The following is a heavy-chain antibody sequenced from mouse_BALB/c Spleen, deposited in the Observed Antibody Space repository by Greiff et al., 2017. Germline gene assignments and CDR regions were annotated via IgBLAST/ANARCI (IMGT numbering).Heavy chain of an antibody. D-gene: IGHD1-1*01. Sequence: EVKLMESGGGLVQPGGSLKLSCAASGFTFSSYTMSWVRQTPEKRLEWVAYISNGGGSTYYPDTVKGRFTISRDNAKNTLYLQMSSLKSEDTAMYYCARQEYYYGSSPYWYFDVWGAGTTVTVSS. J-gene: IGHJ1*01. CDR2: ISNGGGST. CDR3: ARQEYYYGSSPYWYFDV. CDR1: GFTFSSYT. V-gene: IGHV5-12-2*01.